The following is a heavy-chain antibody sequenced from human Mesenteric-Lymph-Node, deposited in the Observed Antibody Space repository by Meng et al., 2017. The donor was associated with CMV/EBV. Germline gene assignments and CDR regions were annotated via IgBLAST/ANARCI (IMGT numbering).Heavy chain of an antibody. CDR1: GFTFSNAW. V-gene: IGHV3-15*01. J-gene: IGHJ6*02. CDR2: IKSKTDGGTT. CDR3: ARVKIHYGGKPLGGMDV. Sequence: GESLKISCAASGFTFSNAWMSWVRQAPGKGLEWVGRIKSKTDGGTTDYAAPVKGRFTISRDDSKNTLYLQMNSLRAEDTAVYYCARVKIHYGGKPLGGMDVWGQGTTVTVSS. D-gene: IGHD4-23*01.